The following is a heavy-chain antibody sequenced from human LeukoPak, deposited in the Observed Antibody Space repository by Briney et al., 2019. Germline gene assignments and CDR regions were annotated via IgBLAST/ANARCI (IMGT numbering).Heavy chain of an antibody. J-gene: IGHJ4*02. CDR1: GFTFSNYD. CDR2: IGSAGDT. Sequence: GSLRLSCAASGFTFSNYDMHWVRQVTGKGLEWVSVIGSAGDTYYSGSVKGRFTISRENAKNSLYLQMNSLRAEDTAVYYCARAEGYGGELDSWGQGTLVTVSS. CDR3: ARAEGYGGELDS. V-gene: IGHV3-13*01. D-gene: IGHD4-23*01.